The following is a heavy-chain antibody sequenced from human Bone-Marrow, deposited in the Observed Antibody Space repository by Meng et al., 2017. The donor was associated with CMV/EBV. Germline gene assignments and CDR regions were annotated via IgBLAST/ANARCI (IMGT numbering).Heavy chain of an antibody. CDR2: INPNSGGT. CDR1: GYTFTGYY. V-gene: IGHV1-2*02. Sequence: SGYTFTGYYMHGVRQAPGQGLEWMGWINPNSGGTNYAQKFQGRVTMTRDTSISTAYMELSRLRSDDTAVYYCARGSGSSELKRVDYWGQGTLVTVSS. CDR3: ARGSGSSELKRVDY. D-gene: IGHD1-26*01. J-gene: IGHJ4*02.